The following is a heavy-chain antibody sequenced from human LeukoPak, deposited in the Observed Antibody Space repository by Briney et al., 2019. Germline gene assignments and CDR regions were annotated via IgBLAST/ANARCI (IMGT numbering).Heavy chain of an antibody. J-gene: IGHJ6*04. CDR1: GGSFSGYY. CDR2: INHSGST. V-gene: IGHV4-34*01. Sequence: PSETLSLTCAVYGGSFSGYYWSWIRQPPGKGLEWIGEINHSGSTNYNPSLKSRVTISVDTSKNQFSLKLSSVTAADTAVYYCARSTSMVRGVRLQPYYYGMDVWGKGTTVTVSS. CDR3: ARSTSMVRGVRLQPYYYGMDV. D-gene: IGHD3-10*01.